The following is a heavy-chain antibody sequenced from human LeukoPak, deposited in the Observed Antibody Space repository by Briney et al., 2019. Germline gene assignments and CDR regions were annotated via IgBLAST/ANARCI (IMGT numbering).Heavy chain of an antibody. D-gene: IGHD1-26*01. CDR2: ISYDGSNK. CDR1: GFTFSSYA. Sequence: PGRSLRLSCAASGFTFSSYAMHWVRQAPGKGLEWVAVISYDGSNKYYADSVKGRFTISRDNSKNTLYLQMNSLRAEDTAVYYCARGGSSDGMFDYYYYYMDVWGKGTTVTVSS. J-gene: IGHJ6*03. V-gene: IGHV3-30*04. CDR3: ARGGSSDGMFDYYYYYMDV.